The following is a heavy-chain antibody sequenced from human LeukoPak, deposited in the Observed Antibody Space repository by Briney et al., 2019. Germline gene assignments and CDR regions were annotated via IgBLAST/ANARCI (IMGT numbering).Heavy chain of an antibody. D-gene: IGHD3-10*01. CDR1: GFTFSSYA. CDR3: AKTNSGNLDY. V-gene: IGHV3-23*01. J-gene: IGHJ4*02. CDR2: ISGSGGST. Sequence: GGSLRLSCAASGFTFSSYAMSWVPQAPGKGLEWVSVISGSGGSTYYADSVKGRFTISRDNSKNTLYLQMNSLRAEDTAVYYCAKTNSGNLDYWGQGTLVTVSS.